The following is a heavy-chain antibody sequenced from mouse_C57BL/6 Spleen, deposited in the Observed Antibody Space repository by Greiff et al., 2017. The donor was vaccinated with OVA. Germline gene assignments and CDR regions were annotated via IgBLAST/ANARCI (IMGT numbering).Heavy chain of an antibody. D-gene: IGHD1-1*01. J-gene: IGHJ4*01. CDR3: TRAGSNSAMDY. CDR2: ISSGGDYL. V-gene: IGHV5-9-1*02. CDR1: GFTFSSYA. Sequence: EVQLVESGEGLVKPGGSLKLSCAASGFTFSSYAMSWVRQTPEKRLEWVAYISSGGDYLYYADTVKGRFTISRDNARNTLYLQMSSLKSEDTAMYYCTRAGSNSAMDYWGQGTSVTVSS.